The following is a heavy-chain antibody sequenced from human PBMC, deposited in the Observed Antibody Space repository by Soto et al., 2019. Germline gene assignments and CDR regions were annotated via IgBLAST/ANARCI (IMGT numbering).Heavy chain of an antibody. V-gene: IGHV3-23*01. CDR1: GFTFSSYA. CDR3: AKSSRSDIGAQDY. CDR2: ISGSGGST. D-gene: IGHD3-16*01. J-gene: IGHJ4*02. Sequence: EVQLLESGGGLVQPGGSLRLSCAASGFTFSSYAMSWVRQAPGKGLEWVSAISGSGGSTYYADSVKGRFTISRDNSKNTLYMQMNSLRAEDTAVYYCAKSSRSDIGAQDYWGQGTLVTVSS.